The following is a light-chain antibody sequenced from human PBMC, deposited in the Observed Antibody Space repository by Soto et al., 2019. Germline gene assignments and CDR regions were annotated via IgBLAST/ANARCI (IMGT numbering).Light chain of an antibody. J-gene: IGKJ1*01. CDR1: QTISNW. CDR3: QQYNSYSQT. Sequence: IQMTQSPSTLSASVGDRVTITCRASQTISNWLAWYQQKPGKAPKLLIYKSSTLESAVPSRFSGSGSGTEFTITISGLQPEDFANYYCQQYNSYSQTFGQGTKVDIK. V-gene: IGKV1-5*03. CDR2: KSS.